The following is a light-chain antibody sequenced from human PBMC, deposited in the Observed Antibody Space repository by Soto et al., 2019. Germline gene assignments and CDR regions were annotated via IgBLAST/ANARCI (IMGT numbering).Light chain of an antibody. V-gene: IGKV4-1*01. Sequence: DIVLTQSPDSLAVSLGERATIYCKSSQSVLYSSNNENYLAWYQQKPGHPPKLLMYWASTPEPGVPDRCSGSVSGTDFTLTISSLQAEDVAVYYCQQYYTLPLTFGGGTKVEIK. CDR2: WAS. CDR3: QQYYTLPLT. J-gene: IGKJ4*01. CDR1: QSVLYSSNNENY.